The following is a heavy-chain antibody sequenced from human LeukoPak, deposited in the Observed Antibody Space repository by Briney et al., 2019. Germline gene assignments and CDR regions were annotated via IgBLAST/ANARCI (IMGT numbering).Heavy chain of an antibody. CDR3: AREVEGSGTYHYYSFYMDV. CDR2: INHSGST. V-gene: IGHV4-34*01. J-gene: IGHJ6*03. Sequence: SETLSLTCAVYGGSFSGYYWSWIRQPPGKGLEWIGEINHSGSTNYNPSLKSRVTISVDTSKNQFSLKLSSVTAADTAVYYCAREVEGSGTYHYYSFYMDVWGKGSTVTVSS. CDR1: GGSFSGYY. D-gene: IGHD3-10*01.